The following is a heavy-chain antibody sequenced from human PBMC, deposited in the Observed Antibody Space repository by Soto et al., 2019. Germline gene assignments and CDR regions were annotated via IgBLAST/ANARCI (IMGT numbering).Heavy chain of an antibody. D-gene: IGHD6-13*01. CDR2: ISASSVST. Sequence: PGGSLRLSCAASGFTFSTSALSWVRQAPGKGLDWVSLISASSVSTDYAGSVKGRFTISRDNSKNTLYLQMNSLRAEDTAVYYCARGFSAGKGSQPDLWGQGAMVPV. CDR3: ARGFSAGKGSQPDL. V-gene: IGHV3-23*01. J-gene: IGHJ4*02. CDR1: GFTFSTSA.